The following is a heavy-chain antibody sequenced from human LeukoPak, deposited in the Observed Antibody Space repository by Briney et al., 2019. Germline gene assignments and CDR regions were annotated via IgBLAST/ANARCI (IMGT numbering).Heavy chain of an antibody. J-gene: IGHJ3*02. CDR2: ISYDGSNK. V-gene: IGHV3-30*18. Sequence: GRSLRLPCAASGFTFSSYGMHWVRQAPGKGLEWVTVISYDGSNKYYADSVKGRFTISRDNSKNTLYLQMNSLRAEDTAVYYCAKGQGDYGDYVVADWGAFDAFDIWGQGTMVTVSS. CDR1: GFTFSSYG. CDR3: AKGQGDYGDYVVADWGAFDAFDI. D-gene: IGHD4-17*01.